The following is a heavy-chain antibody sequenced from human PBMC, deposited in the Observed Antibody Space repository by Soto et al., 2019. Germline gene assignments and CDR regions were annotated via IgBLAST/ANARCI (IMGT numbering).Heavy chain of an antibody. Sequence: ETLSPTSTVSGGSVSSGSYYWSWIRQPPGKELDRNGNIYYSGSTNYNPSHKSRVTISVDTSKNQFSLKLSSVTAADTAVYYCARELYDYVWGSYRYYVFDIWGQGTMVTVSS. V-gene: IGHV4-61*01. CDR1: GGSVSSGSYY. J-gene: IGHJ3*02. CDR3: ARELYDYVWGSYRYYVFDI. CDR2: IYYSGST. D-gene: IGHD3-16*02.